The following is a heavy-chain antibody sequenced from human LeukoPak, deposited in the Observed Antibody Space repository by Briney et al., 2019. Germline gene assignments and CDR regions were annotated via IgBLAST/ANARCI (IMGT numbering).Heavy chain of an antibody. CDR2: THYRSKWYN. CDR1: GDSVSGNSAT. J-gene: IGHJ4*02. CDR3: AKDGLWFGDLTYFDY. D-gene: IGHD3-10*01. V-gene: IGHV6-1*01. Sequence: SQTLSLTRAISGDSVSGNSATWNWIRQSPSRGLEWLGRTHYRSKWYNDYAVSVKSRITINPDTSMNQFSLQLTSVTPEDTAVYYCAKDGLWFGDLTYFDYWGQGTLVTVSS.